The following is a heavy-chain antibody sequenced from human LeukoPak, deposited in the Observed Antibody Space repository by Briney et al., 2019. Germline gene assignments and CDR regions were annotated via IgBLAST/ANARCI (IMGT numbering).Heavy chain of an antibody. CDR1: GGSISSYY. CDR2: GDYSGGT. V-gene: IGHV4-59*12. D-gene: IGHD6-19*01. CDR3: AGERGEEYSSGWYKTNYFYN. J-gene: IGHJ4*02. Sequence: SETLSLTCTVSGGSISSYYWSWIRQPPGKGLEWIASGDYSGGTYYNPSLESRVAISADMPKNQISLKLTSVTGADTAVYYCAGERGEEYSSGWYKTNYFYNWGQGIRVTVSS.